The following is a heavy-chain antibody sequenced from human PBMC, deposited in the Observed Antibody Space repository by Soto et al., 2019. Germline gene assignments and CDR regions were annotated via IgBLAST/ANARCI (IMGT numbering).Heavy chain of an antibody. CDR2: ISGSGGTA. J-gene: IGHJ4*02. Sequence: EVQLLESGGGSVQPGGSLRLSCAASGFTFSSYAMHWVRRPPGKGLEWVSSISGSGGTAYYADSVKRRVSISRVSLVNTLYLQMNSLRAEDTAGYYCAKGRGQNTNFEYWGQGTLVTVSP. D-gene: IGHD3-10*01. CDR1: GFTFSSYA. V-gene: IGHV3-23*01. CDR3: AKGRGQNTNFEY.